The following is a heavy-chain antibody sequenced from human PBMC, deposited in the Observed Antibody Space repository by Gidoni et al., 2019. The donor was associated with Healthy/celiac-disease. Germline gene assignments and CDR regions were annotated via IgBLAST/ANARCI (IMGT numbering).Heavy chain of an antibody. Sequence: EVQMVESGGGLVQPGGSLRLSWAASGFTCSSYAMSWVRQAPGKGLEWVSAISGSGCSTYYADSVKGRFTISRDNSKNTLYLQMNSLRAEDTAVYYCAKDRRATNDYWGQGTLVTVSS. J-gene: IGHJ4*02. V-gene: IGHV3-23*04. CDR2: ISGSGCST. CDR1: GFTCSSYA. CDR3: AKDRRATNDY.